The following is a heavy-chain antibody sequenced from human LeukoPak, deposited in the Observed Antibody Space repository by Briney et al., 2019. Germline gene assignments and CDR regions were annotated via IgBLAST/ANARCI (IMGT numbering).Heavy chain of an antibody. J-gene: IGHJ3*02. V-gene: IGHV1-46*01. D-gene: IGHD6-13*01. CDR2: INPTGGST. CDR1: GYTFSSYY. CDR3: ARWVHNSSSYYDAFDI. Sequence: GASVKVSCKASGYTFSSYYIHWVRQAPGQGLEWMGIINPTGGSTSHAQKFQGRVTMTRDTSTSTVYMELRSLRSEDAAMYYCARWVHNSSSYYDAFDIWGQGTMVTVSS.